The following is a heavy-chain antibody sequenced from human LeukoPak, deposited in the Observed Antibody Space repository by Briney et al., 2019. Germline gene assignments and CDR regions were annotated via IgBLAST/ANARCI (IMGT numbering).Heavy chain of an antibody. CDR3: VRAIVGASGFDC. D-gene: IGHD1-26*01. CDR1: GFTFSSYE. Sequence: PGGSLRLSCAASGFTFSSYEMNWVRQAPGKGLEWVSYISSSGTTMYYADSVKGRFTVSRDNAKSSLYLQMNSLRVDDTAVYYCVRAIVGASGFDCWGQGALVTVSS. J-gene: IGHJ4*02. CDR2: ISSSGTTM. V-gene: IGHV3-48*03.